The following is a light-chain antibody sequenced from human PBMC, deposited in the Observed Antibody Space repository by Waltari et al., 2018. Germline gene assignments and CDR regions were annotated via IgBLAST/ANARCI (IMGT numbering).Light chain of an antibody. CDR2: DAS. CDR1: QSIGSY. Sequence: EIVLPQSPATLSLSPAERAPLSCRASQSIGSYLGWYQQKPGQAPRLLIYDASNRVTGISGRFSGSGSGTDFTLTINNVQPEDFAVYYCQQRSEWPRTFGQGTKVDLK. CDR3: QQRSEWPRT. J-gene: IGKJ1*01. V-gene: IGKV3-11*01.